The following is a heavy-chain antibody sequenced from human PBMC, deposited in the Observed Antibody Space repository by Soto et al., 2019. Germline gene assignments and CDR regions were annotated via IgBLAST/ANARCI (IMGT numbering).Heavy chain of an antibody. Sequence: QVQLVQSGAEVKMPESSVQVSCKASGGTFTSHAISWVRQAPGQGLEWMGVIIPFFKATNYAQKFQGRVTITADDSMTTVYMDLYSLTSDDTAIYYCAGDVTVNYDDSTYYYYAMDVWGQGTTVTVSS. CDR2: IIPFFKAT. CDR3: AGDVTVNYDDSTYYYYAMDV. CDR1: GGTFTSHA. V-gene: IGHV1-69*01. D-gene: IGHD3-16*01. J-gene: IGHJ6*02.